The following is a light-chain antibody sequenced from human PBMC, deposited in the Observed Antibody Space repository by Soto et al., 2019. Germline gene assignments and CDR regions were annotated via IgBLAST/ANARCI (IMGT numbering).Light chain of an antibody. J-gene: IGKJ4*01. V-gene: IGKV3D-20*02. CDR2: GAS. Sequence: DILLTQSPGTLSLSPGERATLSCRASQSASSRYLAWYQQKPGQAPRLLIYGASTRATGIPARFSGSGSGTDFTLTISSLEAEDFAVYFCQQRTNLWLTFGGGTKVDNK. CDR3: QQRTNLWLT. CDR1: QSASSRY.